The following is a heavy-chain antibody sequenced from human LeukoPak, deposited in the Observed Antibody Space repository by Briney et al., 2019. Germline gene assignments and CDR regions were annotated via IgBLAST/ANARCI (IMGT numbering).Heavy chain of an antibody. D-gene: IGHD3-22*01. CDR3: ARDYYDSTQDAFDI. CDR2: INSDGSST. V-gene: IGHV3-74*01. Sequence: GGSLRLSCAASGFTFSSYWLHWVRQAPGKGLVWVSRINSDGSSTSYADSVKGRFTIPRDNAKNTLYLQMNSLRAEDTAVYYCARDYYDSTQDAFDIWGQGTMVTVSS. CDR1: GFTFSSYW. J-gene: IGHJ3*02.